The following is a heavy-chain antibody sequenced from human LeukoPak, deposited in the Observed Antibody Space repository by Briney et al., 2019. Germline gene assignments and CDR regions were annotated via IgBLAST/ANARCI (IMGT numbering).Heavy chain of an antibody. CDR2: LYSGDST. Sequence: PGGSLRLSCAASGFTVSVNYMSWVRQAPGKGLEWVSVLYSGDSTYYADSAKGRFTISRDNSKNTLYLQMNSLRPEDTAVYYCALSSDSSGYSHDAFDIWGQGTMVTVSS. CDR1: GFTVSVNY. D-gene: IGHD3-22*01. V-gene: IGHV3-66*02. CDR3: ALSSDSSGYSHDAFDI. J-gene: IGHJ3*02.